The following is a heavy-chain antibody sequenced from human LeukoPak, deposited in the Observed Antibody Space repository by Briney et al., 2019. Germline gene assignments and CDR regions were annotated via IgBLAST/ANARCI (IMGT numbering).Heavy chain of an antibody. Sequence: PSETLSLTCTVSGGSISSSSYYWGWIRQPPGKGLDWIGSIYYSGSTYYSPSLKSRVTISVDTSKNQFSLKLSSVTAADTAVYYCAREDSSWYGDYWGQGTLVTVSS. CDR1: GGSISSSSYY. CDR3: AREDSSWYGDY. CDR2: IYYSGST. D-gene: IGHD6-13*01. J-gene: IGHJ4*02. V-gene: IGHV4-39*02.